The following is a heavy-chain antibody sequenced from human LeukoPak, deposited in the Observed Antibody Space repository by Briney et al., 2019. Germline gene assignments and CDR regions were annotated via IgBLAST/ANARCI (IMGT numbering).Heavy chain of an antibody. CDR1: GFTFSSYS. CDR3: ARDCSYYYDSSGYCLFDY. Sequence: PGGSLRLSCAASGFTFSSYSMNWVRQAPGKGLEWVSSISSSSSYIYYADLVKGRFTISRDNAKNSLYLQMNSLSAEDTAVYYCARDCSYYYDSSGYCLFDYWGQGTLVTVSS. D-gene: IGHD3-22*01. V-gene: IGHV3-21*01. J-gene: IGHJ4*02. CDR2: ISSSSSYI.